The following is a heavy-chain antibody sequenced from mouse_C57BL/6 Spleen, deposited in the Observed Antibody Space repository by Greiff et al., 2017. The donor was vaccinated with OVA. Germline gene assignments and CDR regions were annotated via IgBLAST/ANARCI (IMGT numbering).Heavy chain of an antibody. V-gene: IGHV5-4*01. J-gene: IGHJ2*01. CDR3: AREGLTGGYFDY. CDR1: GFTFSSYA. Sequence: DVHLVESGGGLVKPGGSLKLSCAASGFTFSSYAMSWVRQTPEKRLEWVATISDGGSYTYYPDNVKGRFTISRDNAKNNLYLQMSHLKSEDTAMYYCAREGLTGGYFDYWGQGTTLTVSS. CDR2: ISDGGSYT. D-gene: IGHD4-1*01.